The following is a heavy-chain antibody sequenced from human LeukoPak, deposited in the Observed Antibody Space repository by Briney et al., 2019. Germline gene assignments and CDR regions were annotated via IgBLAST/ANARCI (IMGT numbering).Heavy chain of an antibody. Sequence: ASVKVSCKASGYTFTSYAMHWVRQAPGQRLEWMGWINAGNGNTKYSQKFQGRVTITRDTSASTAYMGLSSLRSEDTAVYYCARPLRNYYDSSGYSFDYWGQGTLVTVSS. D-gene: IGHD3-22*01. CDR1: GYTFTSYA. V-gene: IGHV1-3*01. CDR2: INAGNGNT. CDR3: ARPLRNYYDSSGYSFDY. J-gene: IGHJ4*02.